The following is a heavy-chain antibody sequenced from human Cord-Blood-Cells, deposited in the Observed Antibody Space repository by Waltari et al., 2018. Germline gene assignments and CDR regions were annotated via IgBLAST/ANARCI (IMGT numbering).Heavy chain of an antibody. CDR3: ARGWGSDY. V-gene: IGHV4-59*01. J-gene: IGHJ4*02. D-gene: IGHD7-27*01. CDR1: GGSISSYY. Sequence: QVQLQESGPGLVKPSETLSLTCTAYGGSISSYYWSWIRPPPGKGLEWIGYIYYSGRTNYNPSLKSRVTISVDTSKNQFSLKLSSVTAADTAVYYCARGWGSDYWGQGTLVTVSS. CDR2: IYYSGRT.